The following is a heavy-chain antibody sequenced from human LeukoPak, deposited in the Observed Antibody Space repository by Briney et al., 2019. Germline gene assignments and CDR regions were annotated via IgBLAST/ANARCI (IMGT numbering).Heavy chain of an antibody. V-gene: IGHV1-18*01. CDR3: AKLAAAYYMDV. D-gene: IGHD6-13*01. J-gene: IGHJ6*03. Sequence: GASVKVSCKASGYIFTSYGISWVRQAPGQGLEWMGWISAYNGNTNYAQKLQGRVNMTTDTSTSTAYMELRSLRSDDTAVYYCAKLAAAYYMDVWGKGTTVTVSS. CDR1: GYIFTSYG. CDR2: ISAYNGNT.